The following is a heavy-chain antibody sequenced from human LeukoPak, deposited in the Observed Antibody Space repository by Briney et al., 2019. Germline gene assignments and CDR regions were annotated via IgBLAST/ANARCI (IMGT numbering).Heavy chain of an antibody. CDR2: ISGTGGST. Sequence: PGGSLRLSCAASGFTFSSYAMSWVRQAPGKGLEWVSVISGTGGSTYYADSVKGRFTISRDSSKHTLYLQMNSLRAEDTAVYYCAKNWDSVDTVMALDYWGQGTQVTVSS. CDR3: AKNWDSVDTVMALDY. V-gene: IGHV3-23*01. J-gene: IGHJ4*02. CDR1: GFTFSSYA. D-gene: IGHD5-18*01.